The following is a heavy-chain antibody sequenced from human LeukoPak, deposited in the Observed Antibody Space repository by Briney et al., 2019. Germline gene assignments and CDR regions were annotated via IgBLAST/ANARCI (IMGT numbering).Heavy chain of an antibody. Sequence: PSETLSLTCAVYGGSFSGYYWSWIRQPPGKGLEWIGEINHSGSTNYNPSLKSRVTISVDTSKNQFSLKLSSVTAADTAVYYCARGPRPAYSGSWYVGYYYGMDVWGQGTTVTVSS. CDR3: ARGPRPAYSGSWYVGYYYGMDV. D-gene: IGHD6-13*01. CDR1: GGSFSGYY. CDR2: INHSGST. V-gene: IGHV4-34*01. J-gene: IGHJ6*02.